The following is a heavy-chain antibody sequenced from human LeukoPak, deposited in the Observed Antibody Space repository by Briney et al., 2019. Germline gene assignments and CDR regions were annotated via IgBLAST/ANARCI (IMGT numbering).Heavy chain of an antibody. J-gene: IGHJ5*02. V-gene: IGHV1-69*01. CDR1: GGTFSSYA. D-gene: IGHD5-18*01. Sequence: ASVKVSCKASGGTFSSYAISWVRQALGQGLEWMGGIIPIFGTANYAQKFQGRVTITADESTSTAYMELSSLRSEDTAVYYCARDLTAMVKFAWFDPWGQGTLVTVSS. CDR2: IIPIFGTA. CDR3: ARDLTAMVKFAWFDP.